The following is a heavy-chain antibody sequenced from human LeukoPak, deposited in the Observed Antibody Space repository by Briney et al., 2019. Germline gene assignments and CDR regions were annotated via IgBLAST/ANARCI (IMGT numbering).Heavy chain of an antibody. CDR2: TRGKTHSYAS. V-gene: IGHV3-73*01. Sequence: GGSLRLSCAASGFTLSGSTIHWVRQASGKGLEWVGHTRGKTHSYASACAASVKDRFTISRDDSKNTAYLQMNSLKTEDTAVYYCSRQEDTIDYWGQVTLVTVSS. CDR3: SRQEDTIDY. CDR1: GFTLSGST. J-gene: IGHJ4*02.